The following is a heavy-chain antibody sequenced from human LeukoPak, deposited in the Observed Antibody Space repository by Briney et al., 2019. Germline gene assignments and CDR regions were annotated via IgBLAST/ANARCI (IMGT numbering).Heavy chain of an antibody. Sequence: GGSLRLSCAASGSTFSSYAMSWVRQAPGKGLEWVSAISGSGGSTYYADSVKGRFTISRDNSKNTLYLQMNSLRAEDTAVYYCARGDRITIFGAPYYYYGMDVWGQGTTVTVSS. D-gene: IGHD3-3*01. CDR3: ARGDRITIFGAPYYYYGMDV. CDR1: GSTFSSYA. CDR2: ISGSGGST. V-gene: IGHV3-23*01. J-gene: IGHJ6*02.